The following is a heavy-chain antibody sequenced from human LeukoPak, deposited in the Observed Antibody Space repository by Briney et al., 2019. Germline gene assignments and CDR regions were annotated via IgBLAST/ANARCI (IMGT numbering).Heavy chain of an antibody. CDR2: ISYDGSNK. CDR3: AKRGVASSGRAAMDV. D-gene: IGHD6-13*01. V-gene: IGHV3-30*18. CDR1: GLTFSSFA. J-gene: IGHJ6*02. Sequence: GGSLRLSCAASGLTFSSFAMHWVRQAPGKGLEWVAAISYDGSNKYYADSVKGRFTISRDSSKNTLYLQMNSLRAEDTAVYHCAKRGVASSGRAAMDVWGQGTTVTVSS.